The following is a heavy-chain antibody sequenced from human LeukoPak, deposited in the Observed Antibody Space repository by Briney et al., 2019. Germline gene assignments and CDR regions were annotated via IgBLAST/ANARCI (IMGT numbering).Heavy chain of an antibody. Sequence: GGSLRLTCAASGFTFSSYAMSWVRQAPGKGLEWVSAISGSDGRTYYADSVWGRFTIARDNFRSTLYVQLNSLRAEDTAVYYCVRDKRFPDDVFDIWGQGTMVTVSS. CDR3: VRDKRFPDDVFDI. D-gene: IGHD3-10*01. J-gene: IGHJ3*02. CDR2: ISGSDGRT. CDR1: GFTFSSYA. V-gene: IGHV3-23*01.